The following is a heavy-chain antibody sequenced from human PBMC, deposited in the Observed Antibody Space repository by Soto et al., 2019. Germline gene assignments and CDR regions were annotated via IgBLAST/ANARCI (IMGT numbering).Heavy chain of an antibody. D-gene: IGHD3-22*01. CDR1: GFTFSSYS. Sequence: EVQLVESGGGLVKPGGSLRLSCAASGFTFSSYSMNWVRQAPGKGLEWVSSISSSSSYIYYADSVKGRFTISRDNAKNSLYLQMNSLRAEDTAVYYCARETYYYDSSGYTNAFDIWGQGTMVTVSS. V-gene: IGHV3-21*01. CDR2: ISSSSSYI. CDR3: ARETYYYDSSGYTNAFDI. J-gene: IGHJ3*02.